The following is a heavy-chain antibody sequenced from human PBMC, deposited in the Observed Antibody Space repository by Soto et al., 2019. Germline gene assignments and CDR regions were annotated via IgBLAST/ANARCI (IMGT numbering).Heavy chain of an antibody. V-gene: IGHV4-59*12. CDR1: GGSISSYY. D-gene: IGHD5-18*01. Sequence: SETLSLTCTVSGGSISSYYWSWIRQPPGKGLEWIGYIYYSGSTNYNPSLKSRVTISVDTSKNQFSLKLSSVTAADTAVYYCAREGGYSYGHGLFDFRGRGTSVIVSS. J-gene: IGHJ2*01. CDR2: IYYSGST. CDR3: AREGGYSYGHGLFDF.